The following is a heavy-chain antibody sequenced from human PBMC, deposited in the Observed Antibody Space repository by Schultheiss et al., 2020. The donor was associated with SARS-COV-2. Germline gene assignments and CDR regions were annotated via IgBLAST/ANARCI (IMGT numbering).Heavy chain of an antibody. CDR1: GYSFTSYW. CDR2: IYPGDSDT. D-gene: IGHD3-3*01. CDR3: AKFSWSGYSYMDV. J-gene: IGHJ6*03. Sequence: GESLKISCKGSGYSFTSYWIGWVRQMPGKGLEWMGIIYPGDSDTRYSPSFQGHVTISADKSISTAYLQWSSLKASDTAMYYCAKFSWSGYSYMDVWGKGTTVTVSS. V-gene: IGHV5-51*01.